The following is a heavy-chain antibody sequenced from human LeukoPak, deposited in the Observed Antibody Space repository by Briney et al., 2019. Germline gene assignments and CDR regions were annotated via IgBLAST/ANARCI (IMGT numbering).Heavy chain of an antibody. D-gene: IGHD3-10*01. CDR1: GGSISSSSYY. J-gene: IGHJ4*02. V-gene: IGHV4-39*07. Sequence: SETLSLTCTVSGGSISSSSYYWGWIRQPPGKGLEWIGSIYYSGSTNYNPSLKSRVTISVDTSKNQFSLKLSSVTAADTAVYYCARKPITMVRGVIKCYFDYWGQGTLVTVSS. CDR2: IYYSGST. CDR3: ARKPITMVRGVIKCYFDY.